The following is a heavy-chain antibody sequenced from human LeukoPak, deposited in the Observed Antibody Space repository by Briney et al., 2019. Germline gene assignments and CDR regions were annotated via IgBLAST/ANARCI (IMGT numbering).Heavy chain of an antibody. CDR1: GGSISSSSYY. D-gene: IGHD5-18*01. J-gene: IGHJ3*02. Sequence: SETLSLTCTVSGGSISSSSYYWGWIRQPPGKGLEWIGSIYYSGSTYYNPSLKSRVTISVDTSKNQFSLKLSSVTAADTAVYYCARVDTAMVIGAFDIWGQGTMVTVSS. V-gene: IGHV4-39*01. CDR2: IYYSGST. CDR3: ARVDTAMVIGAFDI.